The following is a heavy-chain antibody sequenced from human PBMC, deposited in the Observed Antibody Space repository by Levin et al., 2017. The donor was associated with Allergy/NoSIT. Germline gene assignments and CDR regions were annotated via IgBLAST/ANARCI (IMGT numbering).Heavy chain of an antibody. V-gene: IGHV4-39*01. CDR3: ARLTTVITSYWYLDL. CDR2: IYHYIGTT. J-gene: IGHJ2*01. CDR1: GGSITGGSDY. D-gene: IGHD4-23*01. Sequence: SETLSLTCTVSGGSITGGSDYWGWIRQPPGKGLEWVGSIYHYIGTTYYNPSLKSRVTISVDTSKNQFSLKLSSVTAADTAVYHCARLTTVITSYWYLDLWGRGTLVTVSS.